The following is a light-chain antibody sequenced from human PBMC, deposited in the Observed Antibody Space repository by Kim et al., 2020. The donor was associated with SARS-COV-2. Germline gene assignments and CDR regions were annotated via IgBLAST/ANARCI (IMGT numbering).Light chain of an antibody. Sequence: LSPGGRATLSCRASQSVSSNYLAWYQQKPGQAPRLLIYGASSRATGIPDRFSGSGSGTDFTLTISRLEPEDFAVYYCQQYGSSPYTFGQGTKLEIK. CDR1: QSVSSNY. CDR2: GAS. CDR3: QQYGSSPYT. J-gene: IGKJ2*01. V-gene: IGKV3-20*01.